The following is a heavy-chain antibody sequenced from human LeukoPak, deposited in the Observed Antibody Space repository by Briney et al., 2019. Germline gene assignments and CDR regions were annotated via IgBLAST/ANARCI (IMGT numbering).Heavy chain of an antibody. D-gene: IGHD4-23*01. J-gene: IGHJ4*02. Sequence: PGGSLRLSCVVSGFTFSSYWMHWVRQAPGKGLMWVSRINSDGSSTTYADSVKGRFTISRDNAKNTLYLQMNSLRAEDMAVYYCARANGGNLHFDDWGQGTLVTVSS. CDR1: GFTFSSYW. CDR2: INSDGSST. CDR3: ARANGGNLHFDD. V-gene: IGHV3-74*01.